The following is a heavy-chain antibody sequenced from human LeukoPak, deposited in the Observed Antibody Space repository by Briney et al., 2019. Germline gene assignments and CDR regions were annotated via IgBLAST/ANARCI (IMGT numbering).Heavy chain of an antibody. D-gene: IGHD6-25*01. J-gene: IGHJ4*02. V-gene: IGHV3-21*01. CDR2: ISGSGTYI. CDR3: ARDVGFPNPLDY. Sequence: PGGSLRLSCAASEFTFSSYSMNWVRQAPGKGLEWVSSISGSGTYIYYADSVKGRFSISRDNAKNSLYLQMNSLRAEDTAVYYCARDVGFPNPLDYWGQGTLVTVSS. CDR1: EFTFSSYS.